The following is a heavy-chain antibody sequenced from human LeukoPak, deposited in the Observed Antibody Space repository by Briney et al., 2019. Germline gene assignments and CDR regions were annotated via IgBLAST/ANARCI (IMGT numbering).Heavy chain of an antibody. Sequence: GGSLRLSCAASGFTFSSYAMSWVRQAPGKGLEWVSAISGSGGNTYYADSVKGRFTISRDNAKNSLYLQMNSLRAEDTAVYYCARGGRDTAMVIWYFDLWGRGTLVTVSS. CDR1: GFTFSSYA. CDR2: ISGSGGNT. CDR3: ARGGRDTAMVIWYFDL. D-gene: IGHD5-18*01. J-gene: IGHJ2*01. V-gene: IGHV3-23*01.